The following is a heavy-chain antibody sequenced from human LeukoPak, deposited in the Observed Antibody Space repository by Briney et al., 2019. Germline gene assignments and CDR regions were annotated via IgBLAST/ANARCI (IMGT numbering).Heavy chain of an antibody. Sequence: GGSLRLSCAASGFTFSNAWMSWVRQAPGKGLEWVGRIKSKTDGGTTDYAAPVKGRFTISRDDSKNTLYLQMNSLKTEDTAVYYCTTGEAAASYYYYGMDVWGQGTTVTVSS. CDR1: GFTFSNAW. V-gene: IGHV3-15*01. CDR2: IKSKTDGGTT. J-gene: IGHJ6*02. CDR3: TTGEAAASYYYYGMDV. D-gene: IGHD6-13*01.